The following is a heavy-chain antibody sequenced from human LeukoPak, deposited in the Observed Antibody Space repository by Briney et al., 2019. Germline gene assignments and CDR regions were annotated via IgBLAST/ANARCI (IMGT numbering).Heavy chain of an antibody. CDR2: INSDGYST. CDR1: RFAFSSYW. D-gene: IGHD3-10*01. Sequence: GGSLRLSCAASRFAFSSYWMHWVRQAPGKGLVWVLRINSDGYSTNSADSVEGRFTISRDNHKNTLYLQMNRLSAEHTAMYYCARLLSPASFDSWGQGTLVTVSS. CDR3: ARLLSPASFDS. J-gene: IGHJ4*02. V-gene: IGHV3-74*01.